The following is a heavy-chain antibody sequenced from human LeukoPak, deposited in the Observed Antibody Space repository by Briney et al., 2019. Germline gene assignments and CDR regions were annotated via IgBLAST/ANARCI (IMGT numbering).Heavy chain of an antibody. CDR1: GGSFSGYY. J-gene: IGHJ4*02. CDR2: INHSGST. D-gene: IGHD6-19*01. V-gene: IGHV4-34*01. CDR3: ARGREKQWLTFLDY. Sequence: SETLSLTCAVYGGSFSGYYWSWIRQPPGEGLEWIGEINHSGSTNYNPSLKSRVTISVDTSKNQFSLKLSSVTAADTAVYYCARGREKQWLTFLDYWGQGTLVTVSS.